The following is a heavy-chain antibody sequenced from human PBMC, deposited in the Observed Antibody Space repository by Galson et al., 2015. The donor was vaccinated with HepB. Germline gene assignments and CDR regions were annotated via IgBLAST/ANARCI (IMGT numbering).Heavy chain of an antibody. Sequence: QSGAEVKKPGESLKISCKGSGYSFTSYWIGWVRQMPGKGLEWMGIIYPGDSDTRYSPSFQGQVTISADKSISTAYLQWSSLKASDTAMYYCARPVEMATRVDAFDIWGQGTMVTVSS. J-gene: IGHJ3*02. CDR3: ARPVEMATRVDAFDI. CDR2: IYPGDSDT. CDR1: GYSFTSYW. D-gene: IGHD5-24*01. V-gene: IGHV5-51*01.